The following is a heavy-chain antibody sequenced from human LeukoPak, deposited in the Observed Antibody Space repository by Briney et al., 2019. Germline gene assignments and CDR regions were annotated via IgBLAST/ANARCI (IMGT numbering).Heavy chain of an antibody. CDR2: ISSSSTI. J-gene: IGHJ4*02. D-gene: IGHD6-19*01. V-gene: IGHV3-48*02. CDR1: GFTFSSYS. CDR3: ARDIAVAGTIDY. Sequence: GGSLRLSCAAYGFTFSSYSMNWVRQAPGKGLEWVSYISSSSTIYYADSVKGRFTISRDNAKNSLYLQMNSLRDEDTAVYYCARDIAVAGTIDYWGQGTLVTVSS.